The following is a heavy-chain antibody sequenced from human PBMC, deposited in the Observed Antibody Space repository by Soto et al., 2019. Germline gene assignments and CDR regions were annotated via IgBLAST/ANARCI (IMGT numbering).Heavy chain of an antibody. J-gene: IGHJ6*02. D-gene: IGHD6-19*01. Sequence: QVQLVQSGAEVKKPGSSMKVSCKASGGSFSDFAFSWVRQAPGQGPEWVGGIMPLFGRPDYAQKFRDRVTITADESTSTVFVELRSLTSEDTAVYYCATWLRMAGIGNYYYGMDVWGQGTTVTVSS. CDR1: GGSFSDFA. V-gene: IGHV1-69*12. CDR3: ATWLRMAGIGNYYYGMDV. CDR2: IMPLFGRP.